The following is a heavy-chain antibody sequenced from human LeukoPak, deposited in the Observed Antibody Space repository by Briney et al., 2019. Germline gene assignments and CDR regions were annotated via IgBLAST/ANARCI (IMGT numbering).Heavy chain of an antibody. J-gene: IGHJ5*02. V-gene: IGHV3-21*01. CDR1: GFTFSSYS. CDR2: ISSSSSYI. CDR3: ASTYYDFWSGYYTRLGLNWFDP. Sequence: KPGRSLRLSCAASGFTFSSYSMNWVRQAPGKGLEWVSSISSSSSYIYYADSVKGRFTISRDNAKNSLYLQMNSLRAEDTAVYYCASTYYDFWSGYYTRLGLNWFDPWGQGTLVTVSS. D-gene: IGHD3-3*01.